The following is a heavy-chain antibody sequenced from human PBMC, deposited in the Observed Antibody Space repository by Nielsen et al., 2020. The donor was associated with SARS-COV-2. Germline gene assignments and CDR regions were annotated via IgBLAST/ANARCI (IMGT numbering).Heavy chain of an antibody. V-gene: IGHV3-9*01. CDR1: GFTFDDYA. CDR3: ARRENDAFDI. J-gene: IGHJ3*02. Sequence: GGSLRLSCAASGFTFDDYAMHWVRQAPGKGLEWVSGISWNSGSIGYADSVKGRFTISRDNAKNSLYLQMNSLRAEDTAFYYCARRENDAFDIWGQGTMVTVSS. D-gene: IGHD5-24*01. CDR2: ISWNSGSI.